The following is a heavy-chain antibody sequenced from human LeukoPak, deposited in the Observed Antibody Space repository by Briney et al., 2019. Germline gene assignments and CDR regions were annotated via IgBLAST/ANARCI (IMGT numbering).Heavy chain of an antibody. CDR2: IYYSGST. D-gene: IGHD3-22*01. J-gene: IGHJ3*02. CDR1: GGSISSSSDY. CDR3: ARGPYSYDSSGAFDI. V-gene: IGHV4-39*07. Sequence: SETLSLTCTVSGGSISSSSDYWGWIRQPPGKGLEWIGSIYYSGSTYYNPSLKSRVTISVDTSKNQFSLKLSSVTAADTAVYYCARGPYSYDSSGAFDIWGQGTMVTVSS.